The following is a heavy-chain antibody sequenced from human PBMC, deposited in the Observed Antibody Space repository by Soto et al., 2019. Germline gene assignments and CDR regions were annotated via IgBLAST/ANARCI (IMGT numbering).Heavy chain of an antibody. CDR1: GGSFIGYY. V-gene: IGHV4-34*01. CDR3: ARARGAGKYLSVLPNPVFDY. CDR2: INHSGST. Sequence: SETLSLTCAVYGGSFIGYYWIFIRQPPFKWLEWIVEINHSGSTNYNPSLKSRVTISVDTSKNQFSLKLSSVTAADTAVYYCARARGAGKYLSVLPNPVFDYWGQGTLVTVSS. D-gene: IGHD6-19*01. J-gene: IGHJ4*02.